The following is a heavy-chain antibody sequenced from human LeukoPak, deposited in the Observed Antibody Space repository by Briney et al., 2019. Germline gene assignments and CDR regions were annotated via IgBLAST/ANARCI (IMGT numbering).Heavy chain of an antibody. Sequence: GASVKVSCKASGGTFSSYAISWVRQAPGQGLEWMGWMNPNSGNTGYAQKFQGRVTMTRNTSISTAYMELSSLRSEDTAVYYCARGVSGGSSWSDYYYGMDVWGQGTTVTVSS. V-gene: IGHV1-8*02. CDR1: GGTFSSYA. D-gene: IGHD6-13*01. CDR2: MNPNSGNT. J-gene: IGHJ6*02. CDR3: ARGVSGGSSWSDYYYGMDV.